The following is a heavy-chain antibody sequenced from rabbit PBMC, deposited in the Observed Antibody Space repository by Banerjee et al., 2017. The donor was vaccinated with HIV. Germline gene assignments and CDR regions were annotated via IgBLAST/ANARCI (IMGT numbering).Heavy chain of an antibody. J-gene: IGHJ6*01. D-gene: IGHD8-1*01. CDR3: ARGTSAGSSYYYGMDL. CDR1: GIDFSSYYW. V-gene: IGHV1S40*01. CDR2: IYTGSSGTT. Sequence: QSLEESGGDLVKPGASLTLTCTASGIDFSSYYWICWVRQAPGKGLEWIGCIYTGSSGTTYYASWAKGRFTISKISSTTVTLQMTSLTASDTATYFCARGTSAGSSYYYGMDLWGQGTLVTVS.